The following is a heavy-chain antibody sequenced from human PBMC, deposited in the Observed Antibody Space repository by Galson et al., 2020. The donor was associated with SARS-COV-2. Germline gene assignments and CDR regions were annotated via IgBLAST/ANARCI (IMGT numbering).Heavy chain of an antibody. CDR2: ISYDGSNK. D-gene: IGHD3-3*01. CDR1: GFTFSSYA. CDR3: ARGGRDRITIFGVVIISGGFDP. J-gene: IGHJ5*02. Sequence: QLGESLKISCAASGFTFSSYAMHWVRQAPGKGLEWVAVISYDGSNKYYADSVKGRFTISRDNSKNTLYLQMNSLRAEDTAVYYCARGGRDRITIFGVVIISGGFDPWGQGTLVTVSS. V-gene: IGHV3-30*04.